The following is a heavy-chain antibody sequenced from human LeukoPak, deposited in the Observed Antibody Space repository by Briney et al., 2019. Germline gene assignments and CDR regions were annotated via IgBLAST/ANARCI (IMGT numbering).Heavy chain of an antibody. CDR2: IIPIFGTA. CDR3: ARLPLGYCSGGSCPYYFDY. J-gene: IGHJ4*02. Sequence: GASVKVSCKASGGTFSSYAISWVRQAPGQGLEWMGGIIPIFGTANYAQKFQGRVTITADESTSTAYMELSSLRSEDTAVYYCARLPLGYCSGGSCPYYFDYWGQGTLVTVSS. CDR1: GGTFSSYA. D-gene: IGHD2-15*01. V-gene: IGHV1-69*13.